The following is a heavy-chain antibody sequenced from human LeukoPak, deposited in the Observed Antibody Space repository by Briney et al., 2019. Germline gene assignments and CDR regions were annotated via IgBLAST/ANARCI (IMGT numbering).Heavy chain of an antibody. Sequence: PSETLSLTCSVSNYSMRSGYYWGWIRQTPGKGLEWIGSMYHSGSTNYNPSLKSRVTISVDTSKNQFSLKLSSVTAADTAVYYCARDLGYEKSWFDPWGQGTLATVSS. V-gene: IGHV4-38-2*02. J-gene: IGHJ5*02. CDR2: MYHSGST. CDR3: ARDLGYEKSWFDP. D-gene: IGHD2-15*01. CDR1: NYSMRSGYY.